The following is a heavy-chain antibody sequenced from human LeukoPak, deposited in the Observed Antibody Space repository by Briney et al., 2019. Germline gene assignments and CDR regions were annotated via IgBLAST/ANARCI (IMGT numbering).Heavy chain of an antibody. D-gene: IGHD7-27*01. J-gene: IGHJ4*02. V-gene: IGHV3-23*01. Sequence: GGSLRLSCAASGFTFSSYAMSWVRQAPGKGLEWLSGISPRGGGTYYADSVKGRFTISRDDSKNTLSLQMNSLTAEDTAVYYCARDLAWGAFDYWGQGTLVTVSS. CDR3: ARDLAWGAFDY. CDR1: GFTFSSYA. CDR2: ISPRGGGT.